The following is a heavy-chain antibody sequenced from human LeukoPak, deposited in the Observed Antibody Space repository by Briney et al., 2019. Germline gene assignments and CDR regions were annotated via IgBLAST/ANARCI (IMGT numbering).Heavy chain of an antibody. V-gene: IGHV5-51*01. CDR3: ARRGDSYGRFDY. J-gene: IGHJ4*02. D-gene: IGHD5-18*01. Sequence: GESLKISCKASGYTFATYWISWVRQMPGKGLEWMGIIYPSDSETRYSPSFQGQVTISADKSICTAYLQWSSLKASDTAMYYCARRGDSYGRFDYWGQGILVTVSS. CDR2: IYPSDSET. CDR1: GYTFATYW.